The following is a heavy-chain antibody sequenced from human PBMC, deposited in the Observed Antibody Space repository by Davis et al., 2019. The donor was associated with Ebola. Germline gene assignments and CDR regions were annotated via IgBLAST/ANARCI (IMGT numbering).Heavy chain of an antibody. Sequence: AASVKVSCKASGYTFTNYGVSWVRQAPGQGLEWMGWIGTNSGKTKYAQRFQGRVTMTTDTSTSTANMELRSLRSDDTAVYYCARGSENYCIGTTCYLSEADFWGQGTQVTVS. CDR3: ARGSENYCIGTTCYLSEADF. D-gene: IGHD2-15*01. CDR1: GYTFTNYG. CDR2: IGTNSGKT. J-gene: IGHJ4*02. V-gene: IGHV1-18*01.